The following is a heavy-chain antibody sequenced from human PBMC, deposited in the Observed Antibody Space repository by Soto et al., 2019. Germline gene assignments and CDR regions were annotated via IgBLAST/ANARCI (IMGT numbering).Heavy chain of an antibody. CDR2: ISAYNGNT. D-gene: IGHD2-15*01. Sequence: QVQLVQSGAEVKKPGASVKVSCKASGYTFTSYGISWVRQAPGQGLEWMGWISAYNGNTNYAQKLQGRVTMTTETSTSTAYMELRSLRSDETAVYYCAREVGYCSGGSCPTEYFQHWGQGTLVTVSS. CDR1: GYTFTSYG. CDR3: AREVGYCSGGSCPTEYFQH. J-gene: IGHJ1*01. V-gene: IGHV1-18*04.